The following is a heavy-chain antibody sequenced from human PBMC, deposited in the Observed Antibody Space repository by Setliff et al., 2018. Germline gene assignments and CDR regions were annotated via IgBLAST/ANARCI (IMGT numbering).Heavy chain of an antibody. J-gene: IGHJ4*02. CDR2: IYHSGTT. CDR3: ASCRYQVPYNY. V-gene: IGHV4-39*01. Sequence: SSETLSLTCTVPGDSISSFSYYWWNWVRQPPGKGLEWIGEIYHSGTTNYNPSLKSRVTISVDTSKKQFSLKLSSVTAADTAVYYCASCRYQVPYNYWGQGTLVTVSS. D-gene: IGHD2-2*01. CDR1: GDSISSFSYY.